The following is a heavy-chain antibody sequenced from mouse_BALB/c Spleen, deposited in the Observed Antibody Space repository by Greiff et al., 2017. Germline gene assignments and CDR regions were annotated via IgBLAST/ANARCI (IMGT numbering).Heavy chain of an antibody. CDR3: ARQGYYGSSYGFAY. CDR2: ISYGGSYT. D-gene: IGHD1-1*01. Sequence: EVMLVESGGGLVKPGGSLKLSCAASGFTFSSYAMSWVRQTPEKRLEWVATISYGGSYTYYPDSVKGRFTISRDNAKNTLYLQMSSLRSEDTAMYYCARQGYYGSSYGFAYWGQGTLVTVSA. V-gene: IGHV5-9-3*01. J-gene: IGHJ3*01. CDR1: GFTFSSYA.